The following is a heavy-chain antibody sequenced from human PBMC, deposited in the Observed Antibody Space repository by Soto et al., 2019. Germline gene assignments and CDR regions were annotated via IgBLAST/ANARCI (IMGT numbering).Heavy chain of an antibody. V-gene: IGHV1-58*02. Sequence: SVKVSCKASGYTFTGYYMQWVRQARGQRLEWIGWIVVGSGNTNYAQKFQERVTITRDMSTSTAYMELSSLRSEDTAVYYCAAGPLWFGELPFDYWGQGTLVTVSS. CDR3: AAGPLWFGELPFDY. CDR1: GYTFTGYY. CDR2: IVVGSGNT. J-gene: IGHJ4*02. D-gene: IGHD3-10*01.